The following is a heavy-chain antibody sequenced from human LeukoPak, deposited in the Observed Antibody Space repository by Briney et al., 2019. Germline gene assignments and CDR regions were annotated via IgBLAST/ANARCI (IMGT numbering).Heavy chain of an antibody. CDR1: GFTVSSNY. CDR3: ARAVAGGRGFDY. V-gene: IGHV3-53*01. D-gene: IGHD6-19*01. Sequence: GGSLRLSCAASGFTVSSNYMSWVRQAPGKGLEWVSVIYSGGSTYYADSVKGRFTISRDNSKNTLYLQMNSLRAEDTAVYYCARAVAGGRGFDYWGQGTLVTVSS. CDR2: IYSGGST. J-gene: IGHJ4*02.